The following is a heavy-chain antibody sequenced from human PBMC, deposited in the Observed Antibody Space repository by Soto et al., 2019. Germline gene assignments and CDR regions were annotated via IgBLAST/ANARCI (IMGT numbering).Heavy chain of an antibody. Sequence: GSLRLSCAASGFTFSSYAMHWVRQAPGKGLEWVAVISYDGSNKYYADSVKGRFTISRDNSKNTLYLQMNSLRAEDTAVYYCARDPWGAYCGGDCYSNYFDYWGQGTLVTVSS. CDR2: ISYDGSNK. CDR3: ARDPWGAYCGGDCYSNYFDY. J-gene: IGHJ4*02. V-gene: IGHV3-30-3*01. CDR1: GFTFSSYA. D-gene: IGHD2-21*02.